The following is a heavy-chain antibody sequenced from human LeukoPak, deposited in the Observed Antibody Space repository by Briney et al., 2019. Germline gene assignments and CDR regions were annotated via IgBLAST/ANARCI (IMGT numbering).Heavy chain of an antibody. J-gene: IGHJ4*02. D-gene: IGHD3-10*01. CDR1: GYTFTGYY. CDR2: INPNSGGT. Sequence: VASVKVSCKASGYTFTGYYMHWVRQAPGQGLEWMGWINPNSGGTNYAQKFQGRVTMTRDTSTSTAYMELSRLRSDDTAVYYCARVLRSVRGGGDFGYWGEGTLVTVSS. CDR3: ARVLRSVRGGGDFGY. V-gene: IGHV1-2*02.